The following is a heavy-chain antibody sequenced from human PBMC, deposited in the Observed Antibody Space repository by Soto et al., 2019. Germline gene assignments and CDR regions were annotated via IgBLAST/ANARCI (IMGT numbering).Heavy chain of an antibody. CDR2: IYSSGST. CDR3: ARAREGDAFEI. V-gene: IGHV4-59*01. CDR1: GGSIRGYY. J-gene: IGHJ3*02. Sequence: SETLSLTCAVSGGSIRGYYWSWIRQPPGEGLEYIAYIYSSGSTNYNPSLKSRVTISIDTSKNEFSLKLSSVTAADAAVYYCARAREGDAFEIWGRGTLVTVSS.